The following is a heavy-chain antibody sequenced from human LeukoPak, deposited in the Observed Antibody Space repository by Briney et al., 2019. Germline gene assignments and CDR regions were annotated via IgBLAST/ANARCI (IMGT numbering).Heavy chain of an antibody. CDR3: ARGWGTMVRGVIRSWFDP. CDR2: INSDGSST. V-gene: IGHV3-74*01. D-gene: IGHD3-10*01. Sequence: GGSLRLSCAASGFTFSSYWMHWVRQAPGKGLVWVSRINSDGSSTSYADSVKGRFTISRDNAKNTLYLQMNSLRAEDTAVYYCARGWGTMVRGVIRSWFDPWGQGTLVTVSS. J-gene: IGHJ5*02. CDR1: GFTFSSYW.